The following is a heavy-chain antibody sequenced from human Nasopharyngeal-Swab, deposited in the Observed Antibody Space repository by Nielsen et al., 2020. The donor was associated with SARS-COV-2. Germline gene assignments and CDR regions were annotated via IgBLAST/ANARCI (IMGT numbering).Heavy chain of an antibody. CDR1: GFTFSSHW. Sequence: GESLEISCAASGFTFSSHWMHWVRQAPGKGLVWVSRISEDGSITTYADSVKGRFTISRDNAKNTLFLQMHSLRADDTAIYYCASQLGHPDSWGQGTLVTVSS. V-gene: IGHV3-74*01. D-gene: IGHD2-2*01. J-gene: IGHJ4*02. CDR2: ISEDGSIT. CDR3: ASQLGHPDS.